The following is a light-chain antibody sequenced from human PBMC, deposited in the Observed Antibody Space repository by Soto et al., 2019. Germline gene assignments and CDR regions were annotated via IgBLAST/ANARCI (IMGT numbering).Light chain of an antibody. Sequence: QSALTQPASVSGSPGQSITISCTGTSSDVGGYNYVSWYQQHPGKAPKLMIYDVSNRPSGVSNRFAGSKSGNTASLTISGLQAEDEADYYCISNTSNRTEVFVRGTKRTDL. CDR1: SSDVGGYNY. V-gene: IGLV2-14*01. CDR3: ISNTSNRTEV. CDR2: DVS. J-gene: IGLJ2*01.